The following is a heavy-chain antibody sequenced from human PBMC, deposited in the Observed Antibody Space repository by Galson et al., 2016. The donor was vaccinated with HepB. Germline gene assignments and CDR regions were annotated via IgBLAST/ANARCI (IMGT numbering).Heavy chain of an antibody. CDR2: IYYSGGT. CDR3: ARGYSYGGGIY. J-gene: IGHJ1*01. D-gene: IGHD5-18*01. V-gene: IGHV4-31*03. CDR1: GGSISSADYY. Sequence: LSLTCTVSGGSISSADYYWSWIRQHAGKGLEWIGYIYYSGGTYYNPSLKSRVTMSIDTSKNQFSLKMTSVTAADTAVYYCARGYSYGGGIYWGRGTLVTVSS.